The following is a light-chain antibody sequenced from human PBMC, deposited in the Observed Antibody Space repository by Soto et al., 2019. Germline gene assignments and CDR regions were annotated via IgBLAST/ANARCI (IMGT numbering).Light chain of an antibody. Sequence: DLQMTQSPSSLSASVGDRVTITCRASQSISSYLNWYQQKPGKAPKLLIYAASSLQSGVPSRFSGSGSGTDFTLTISSLQPEDFATYYCQQSYSTPQFTFGPGTKSGYQT. CDR1: QSISSY. V-gene: IGKV1-39*01. J-gene: IGKJ3*01. CDR2: AAS. CDR3: QQSYSTPQFT.